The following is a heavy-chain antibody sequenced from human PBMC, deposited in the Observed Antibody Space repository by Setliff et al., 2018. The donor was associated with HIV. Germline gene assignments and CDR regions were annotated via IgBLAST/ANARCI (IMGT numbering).Heavy chain of an antibody. V-gene: IGHV1-18*01. Sequence: ASVKVPCEASGYNFLNYGISWVRPAPGQGLEWMGWISVFNGDTTYAQNLQGRFPMTSDTSTTTAYTELRNLRSDDTAVYYCARDGERGPDFWGQGTLVTVSS. CDR3: ARDGERGPDF. J-gene: IGHJ4*02. D-gene: IGHD3-3*01. CDR2: ISVFNGDT. CDR1: GYNFLNYG.